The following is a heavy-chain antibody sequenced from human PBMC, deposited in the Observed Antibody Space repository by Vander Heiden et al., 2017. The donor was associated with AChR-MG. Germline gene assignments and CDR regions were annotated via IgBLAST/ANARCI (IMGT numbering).Heavy chain of an antibody. J-gene: IGHJ6*02. V-gene: IGHV1-46*03. CDR2: ISPNGGIT. Sequence: QVQLVQSGAEVTKPGASVKISCKASGNTLPSYYIHWVRQGPGQGLEWMGVISPNGGITRYAQKFQGRVTMTDDTSTSTVYVELSSLRSEDTAVYYCARDLAYYGMDVWGQGTTVTVSS. CDR1: GNTLPSYY. CDR3: ARDLAYYGMDV.